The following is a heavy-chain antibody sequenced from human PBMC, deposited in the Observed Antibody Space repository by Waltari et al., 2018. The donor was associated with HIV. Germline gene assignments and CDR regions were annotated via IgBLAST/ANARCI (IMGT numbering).Heavy chain of an antibody. CDR3: AKVLTGWQWLVRGTFDI. CDR1: GITFRSYA. Sequence: EVQLLEPGGGLVQPGGSLRLSCAASGITFRSYAMSGVRQAPGKGLEWVSGIGGIGGRRYYADSVKGRFTIARDNSRKTLYLQMKSLGAEDTAVYYCAKVLTGWQWLVRGTFDIWGQGTMVTVSS. D-gene: IGHD6-19*01. V-gene: IGHV3-23*01. J-gene: IGHJ3*02. CDR2: IGGIGGRR.